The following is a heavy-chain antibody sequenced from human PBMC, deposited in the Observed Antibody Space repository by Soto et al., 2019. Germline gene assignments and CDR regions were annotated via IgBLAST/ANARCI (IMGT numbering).Heavy chain of an antibody. V-gene: IGHV1-2*04. J-gene: IGHJ4*02. CDR3: ALVVGRDGGSWQRGAFAY. Sequence: ASVKVSCKASGYAFTGFYLHWVRQAPGQGLEWMGWINPDTGGTDYTQKFQGWVTMTRDTSLSTAYMELTNVKSDDTAVYFCALVVGRDGGSWQRGAFAYWGQGTLDTVSA. D-gene: IGHD2-15*01. CDR2: INPDTGGT. CDR1: GYAFTGFY.